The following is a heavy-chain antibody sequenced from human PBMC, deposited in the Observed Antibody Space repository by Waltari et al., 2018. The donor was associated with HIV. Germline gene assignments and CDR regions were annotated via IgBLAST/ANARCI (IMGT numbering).Heavy chain of an antibody. Sequence: QVTLKESGPALVKPTQTLTLTCTFSGFSLSTSGMRVSWIRQPPGKALEWLARLDWDDDKFYSTSLKTRLTISKETSKNQVVLTMTNMDPVDTATYYCARIMVRGVRDVWGQGTTVTVSS. V-gene: IGHV2-70*04. CDR3: ARIMVRGVRDV. CDR1: GFSLSTSGMR. CDR2: LDWDDDK. J-gene: IGHJ6*02. D-gene: IGHD3-10*01.